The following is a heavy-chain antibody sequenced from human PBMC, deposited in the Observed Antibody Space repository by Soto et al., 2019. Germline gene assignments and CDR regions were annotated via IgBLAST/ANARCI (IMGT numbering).Heavy chain of an antibody. CDR2: INHSGST. D-gene: IGHD6-13*01. J-gene: IGHJ6*02. CDR3: RQQQLVLSRGYYYYGMDV. Sequence: PSETLSLTGAVYGGSFSGYYWSWIRQPLGKGLEWIGEINHSGSTNYNPSLKSRVTISVDTSKNQFSLKLSSVTAADTAVYYCRQQQLVLSRGYYYYGMDVRGQGTTVTVSS. CDR1: GGSFSGYY. V-gene: IGHV4-34*01.